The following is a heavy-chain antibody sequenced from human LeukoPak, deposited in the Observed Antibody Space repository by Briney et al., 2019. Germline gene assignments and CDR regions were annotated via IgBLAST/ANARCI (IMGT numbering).Heavy chain of an antibody. Sequence: SQTLSLTCTVSGGSISRGGYYWGWLRQPRGKGLEGFGYIYDSGGTYYNPSLKSRVTISVDRSKNQFCRTPSSVTAADSAVDCGARSPGLWGQGTLVTVST. CDR1: GGSISRGGYY. CDR3: ARSPGL. V-gene: IGHV4-30-2*01. D-gene: IGHD3/OR15-3a*01. J-gene: IGHJ1*01. CDR2: IYDSGGT.